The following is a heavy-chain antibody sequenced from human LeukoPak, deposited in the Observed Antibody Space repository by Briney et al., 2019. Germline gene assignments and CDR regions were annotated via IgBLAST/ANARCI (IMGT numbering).Heavy chain of an antibody. CDR3: AKDGQRFLESYYYMDV. D-gene: IGHD3-3*01. V-gene: IGHV3-23*01. J-gene: IGHJ6*03. Sequence: PGGSLRLSCAASGFTFSTYGMTWVRQAPGKGLEWVSAIGGGGPKTYYADSVKGRFTISRDDSTNTLFLQMNSLRAEDTAVYYCAKDGQRFLESYYYMDVWGKGTTVTVS. CDR1: GFTFSTYG. CDR2: IGGGGPKT.